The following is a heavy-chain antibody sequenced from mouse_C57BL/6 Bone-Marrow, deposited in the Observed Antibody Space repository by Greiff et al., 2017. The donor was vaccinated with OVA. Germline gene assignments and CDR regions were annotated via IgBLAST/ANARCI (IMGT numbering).Heavy chain of an antibody. CDR2: IHPNSGST. J-gene: IGHJ3*01. Sequence: QVQLKQPGAELVKPGASVKLSCKASGYTFTSYWMHWVKQRPGQGLEWIGMIHPNSGSTNYNEKFKSKATLTVDKSSSTAYMQLSSLTSEDSAVYYCARIGPAWFAYWGQGTLVTVSA. CDR1: GYTFTSYW. V-gene: IGHV1-64*01. CDR3: ARIGPAWFAY.